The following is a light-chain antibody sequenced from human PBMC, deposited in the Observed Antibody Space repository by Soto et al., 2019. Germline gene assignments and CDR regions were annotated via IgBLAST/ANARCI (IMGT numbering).Light chain of an antibody. CDR1: QSVSSSY. J-gene: IGKJ1*01. CDR2: GTS. CDR3: QQYGSSSWP. V-gene: IGKV3-20*01. Sequence: EIVLTQSPGTLSLSPGERATHSCRASQSVSSSYLAWYQQKPGQAPRLLIYGTSSRATAIPDRFSGSGSGTDFTLTISRLEPEDFAVYYCQQYGSSSWPFGQGTKVEIK.